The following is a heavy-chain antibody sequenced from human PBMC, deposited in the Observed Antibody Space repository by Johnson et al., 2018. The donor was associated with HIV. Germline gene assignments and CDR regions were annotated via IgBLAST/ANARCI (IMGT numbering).Heavy chain of an antibody. Sequence: MQLVESGGGLVQPGGSLRLSCAASGFTFRSYAMSWVRQAPGKGQEWFSAIIGSGGNTYYADSVQGRLTVSRDNSKTTVYRQINSLRPEDTAVYYCARLPSGYSRNDLDIWGQGTMVTVSS. D-gene: IGHD5-18*01. CDR1: GFTFRSYA. CDR3: ARLPSGYSRNDLDI. CDR2: IIGSGGNT. J-gene: IGHJ3*02. V-gene: IGHV3-23*04.